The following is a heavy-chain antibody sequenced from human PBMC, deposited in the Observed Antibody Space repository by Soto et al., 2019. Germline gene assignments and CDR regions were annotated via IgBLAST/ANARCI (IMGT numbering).Heavy chain of an antibody. D-gene: IGHD3-16*02. CDR3: ARSREVWGSYPTDY. V-gene: IGHV3-30*04. CDR1: GFTFSSYD. J-gene: IGHJ4*02. Sequence: PGGSLRLSCAASGFTFSSYDMHWVRQAPGKGLEWVAVISYDGSSTTYADSVKGRFTIPRDNAKNTLYLQMNSLRAEDTAVYYCARSREVWGSYPTDYWGQGTLVTFSS. CDR2: ISYDGSST.